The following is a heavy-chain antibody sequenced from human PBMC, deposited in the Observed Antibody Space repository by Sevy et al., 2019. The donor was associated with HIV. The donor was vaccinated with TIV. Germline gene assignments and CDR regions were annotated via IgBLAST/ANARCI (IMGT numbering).Heavy chain of an antibody. J-gene: IGHJ6*02. V-gene: IGHV3-15*01. CDR2: IKSKTDGGTT. D-gene: IGHD2-15*01. CDR3: AREDIVLGEDNYYGIDV. CDR1: GFTFSNAW. Sequence: GGSLRLSCAASGFTFSNAWMSWVRQAPGKGLEWVGRIKSKTDGGTTDYAAPAKGRFTISRDDSKNTLYLQMNSLKTEDTAVYYCAREDIVLGEDNYYGIDVWGQGTTVTVSS.